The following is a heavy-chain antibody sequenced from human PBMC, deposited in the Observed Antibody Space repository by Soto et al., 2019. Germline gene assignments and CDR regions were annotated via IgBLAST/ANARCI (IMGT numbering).Heavy chain of an antibody. J-gene: IGHJ6*02. Sequence: QVQLQESGPGLVKPSQTLSLTCTVSGGSISSGGYYWSWIRQHPGKGLEWIGYIYYSGSTYYNPSRKSRVTISVDASKNQFSLKLSSVTAADTAVYYWARRREIYSKGYYGIDVWGQGTTVTVSS. CDR2: IYYSGST. CDR1: GGSISSGGYY. V-gene: IGHV4-31*03. D-gene: IGHD4-4*01. CDR3: ARRREIYSKGYYGIDV.